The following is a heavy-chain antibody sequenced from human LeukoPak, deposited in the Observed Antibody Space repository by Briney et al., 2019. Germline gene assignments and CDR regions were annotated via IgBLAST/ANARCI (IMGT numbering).Heavy chain of an antibody. V-gene: IGHV3-23*01. Sequence: GGSLRLSCAASGFTFSSYAMSWVRQAPGKGLEWVSAISGSGGSTYYADSVKGRFTISRDNSKNTLYLQMNSLRAEDTAVYYCATADYYDFWSGYFHGMDVWGQGTTVTVSS. J-gene: IGHJ6*02. CDR1: GFTFSSYA. D-gene: IGHD3-3*01. CDR3: ATADYYDFWSGYFHGMDV. CDR2: ISGSGGST.